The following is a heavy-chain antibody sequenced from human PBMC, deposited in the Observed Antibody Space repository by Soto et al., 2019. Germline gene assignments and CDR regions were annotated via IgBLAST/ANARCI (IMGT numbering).Heavy chain of an antibody. Sequence: SETLSLTCTVSGGSISSSSYYWVWIRQPPGKGLEWIVSIYYSGSTYYNPSLKSRVTISVDTSKNQFSLKLISVTAADTAVYYCARHLYGFDYWGQGTLVTVSS. CDR2: IYYSGST. V-gene: IGHV4-39*01. CDR3: ARHLYGFDY. CDR1: GGSISSSSYY. D-gene: IGHD2-8*01. J-gene: IGHJ4*02.